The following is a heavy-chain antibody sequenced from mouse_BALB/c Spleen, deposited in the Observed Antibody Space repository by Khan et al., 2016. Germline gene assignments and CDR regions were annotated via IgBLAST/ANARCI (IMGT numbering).Heavy chain of an antibody. J-gene: IGHJ1*01. D-gene: IGHD2-4*01. CDR2: IYPGNVNT. CDR1: GYTFPTFY. Sequence: QVRLQQSGPELVKPGASVRISCKASGYTFPTFYIHWLKQRPGQGLEWIGWIYPGNVNTKYNEKFKDKATLTADKSSSTAYMQLSSLTSEDSAVYFCGRGYYEGYFDVWGAGTTVTVSA. CDR3: GRGYYEGYFDV. V-gene: IGHV1S56*01.